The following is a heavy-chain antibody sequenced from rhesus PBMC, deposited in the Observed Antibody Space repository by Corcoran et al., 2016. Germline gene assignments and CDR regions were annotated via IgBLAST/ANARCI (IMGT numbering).Heavy chain of an antibody. CDR2: ISGSGRST. Sequence: QLQLQESGPGLVKPSETLSLTCAVSGGSISSNYWSWIRQPPGKGLEWSGRISGSGRSTDYNPSPKSRVTISTDTSKNQFSLKLSSVTAADTAVYYWARLGNNFWSGYLGYWGQGVLVTVSS. J-gene: IGHJ4*01. V-gene: IGHV4-173*01. CDR1: GGSISSNY. D-gene: IGHD3-3*01. CDR3: ARLGNNFWSGYLGY.